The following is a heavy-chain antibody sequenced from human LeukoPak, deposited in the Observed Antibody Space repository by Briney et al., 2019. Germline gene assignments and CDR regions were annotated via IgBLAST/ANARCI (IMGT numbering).Heavy chain of an antibody. CDR1: GGSISSSSYY. J-gene: IGHJ3*02. CDR2: IHYSGST. V-gene: IGHV4-61*05. CDR3: ARETSIAALYAFDT. Sequence: SETLSLTCTVSGGSISSSSYYWGWIRQPPGKGLEWIGYIHYSGSTNYNPSLKSRVIISVDTSKNQFSLKLSSVTAADTAVYYCARETSIAALYAFDTWGQGTMVTVSS. D-gene: IGHD6-6*01.